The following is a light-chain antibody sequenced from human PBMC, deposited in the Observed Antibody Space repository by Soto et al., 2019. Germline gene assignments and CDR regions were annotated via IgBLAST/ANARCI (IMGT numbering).Light chain of an antibody. CDR1: SSDVGGYNY. J-gene: IGLJ3*02. CDR3: SSYTTSGTPV. V-gene: IGLV2-14*01. Sequence: QSVLTQPASVSGSPGQSITSSCTGTSSDVGGYNYLSWYQQNPGKAPKVMIYEVSNRPSGVSNRFSGSKSGNTASLTISGLPAEDEADYSCSSYTTSGTPVFGGGTKLTVL. CDR2: EVS.